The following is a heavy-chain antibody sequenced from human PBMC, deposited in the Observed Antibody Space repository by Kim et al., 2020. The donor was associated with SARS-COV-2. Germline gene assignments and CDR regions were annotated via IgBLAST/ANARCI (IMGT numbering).Heavy chain of an antibody. CDR3: AKASWGRAWFDP. V-gene: IGHV4-39*02. D-gene: IGHD3-16*01. J-gene: IGHJ5*02. CDR2: FYHSGTT. Sequence: SETLSLTCTVSGGSLISTVYYWGRLRQSPGMGLQWIGTFYHSGTTYYRPSLRSRLTMSVDTSRNHFSLHLSSVTAADTSVYYCAKASWGRAWFDPWGQGTLVTVSS. CDR1: GGSLISTVYY.